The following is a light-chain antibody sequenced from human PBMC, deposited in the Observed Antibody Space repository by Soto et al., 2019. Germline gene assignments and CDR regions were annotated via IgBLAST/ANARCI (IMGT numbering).Light chain of an antibody. CDR1: QSINTW. V-gene: IGKV1-5*01. CDR2: DVS. J-gene: IGKJ1*01. CDR3: QQYQTYSRT. Sequence: DIQMTQSPSTLSASIGDRITITCRASQSINTWLAWYRQRPGEAPQLLIYDVSTLAMGVPSRFSGSGSGTDFTLSISRLQPDDFATYYCQQYQTYSRTFGQGTKVEVK.